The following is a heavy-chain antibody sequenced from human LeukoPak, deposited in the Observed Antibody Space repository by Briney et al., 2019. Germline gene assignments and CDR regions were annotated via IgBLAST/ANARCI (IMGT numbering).Heavy chain of an antibody. D-gene: IGHD6-13*01. J-gene: IGHJ6*02. CDR3: ARHAAAGYYYGMDV. Sequence: PSETLSLTCTVSGGSISSYYWSWIRQPPGKGLEWIGSIYYSGSTYYNPSLKSRVTISVDTSKNQFSLKLGSVTAAYTAVYYCARHAAAGYYYGMDVWGQGTTVTVSS. V-gene: IGHV4-59*05. CDR2: IYYSGST. CDR1: GGSISSYY.